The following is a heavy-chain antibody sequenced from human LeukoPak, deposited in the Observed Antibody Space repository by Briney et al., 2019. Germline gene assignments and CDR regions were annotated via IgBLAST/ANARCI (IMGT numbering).Heavy chain of an antibody. CDR2: IKSKTDGGTT. V-gene: IGHV3-15*01. D-gene: IGHD3-10*01. CDR3: TATMVRGVNSFYYFDY. CDR1: GFTFSNAW. Sequence: AGGSLRLSRGASGFTFSNAWMSWVRQAPGKGLEWVGRIKSKTDGGTTDYAAPVKGRFTISRDDSKNTLYLQMNSLKTEDTAVYYCTATMVRGVNSFYYFDYWGQGTLVTVSS. J-gene: IGHJ4*02.